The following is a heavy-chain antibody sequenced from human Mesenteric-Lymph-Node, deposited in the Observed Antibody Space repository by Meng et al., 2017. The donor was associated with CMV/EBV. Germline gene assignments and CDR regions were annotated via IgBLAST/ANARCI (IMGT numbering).Heavy chain of an antibody. D-gene: IGHD6-6*01. V-gene: IGHV3-21*04. CDR2: ISSSSSYI. CDR1: GFTFSSYS. Sequence: GGSLRLSCAASGFTFSSYSMNWVRQAPGKGLEWVSSISSSSSYIYYADSVKGRFTISRDNAKNSLYLQMNSLRAEDTAVYYCARDERGYSSSSTLYYYYGVDVWGQGTTVTVSS. CDR3: ARDERGYSSSSTLYYYYGVDV. J-gene: IGHJ6*02.